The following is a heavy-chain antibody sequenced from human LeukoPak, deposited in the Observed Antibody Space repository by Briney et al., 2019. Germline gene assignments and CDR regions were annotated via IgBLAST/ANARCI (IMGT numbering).Heavy chain of an antibody. CDR3: AKDHWDY. Sequence: PSETLSLTCAVYGGSFSGYYWSWIRQPPGKGLEWIGEINHSGSTNYNPSLKSRVTISVDTSKNQFSLKLSSVTAADTAVYYCAKDHWDYWGQGTLVTVSS. CDR1: GGSFSGYY. V-gene: IGHV4-34*01. CDR2: INHSGST. D-gene: IGHD1-26*01. J-gene: IGHJ4*02.